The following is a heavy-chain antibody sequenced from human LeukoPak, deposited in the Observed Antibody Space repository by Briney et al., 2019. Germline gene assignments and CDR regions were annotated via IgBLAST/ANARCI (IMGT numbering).Heavy chain of an antibody. CDR3: ARDQYDSVWGSYRPYFDY. CDR1: GYTFNSYG. Sequence: ASVKVSCKASGYTFNSYGISWVRQAPGQGLEWMGSISTYNGNTKYAQKFQDRVTMTTETSTSTAYLGLRSLRSDDTAVYYCARDQYDSVWGSYRPYFDYCGQGTQVTVSS. CDR2: ISTYNGNT. V-gene: IGHV1-18*01. D-gene: IGHD3-16*02. J-gene: IGHJ4*02.